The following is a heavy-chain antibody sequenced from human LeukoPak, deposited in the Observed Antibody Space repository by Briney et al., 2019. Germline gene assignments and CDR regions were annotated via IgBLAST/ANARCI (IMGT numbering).Heavy chain of an antibody. J-gene: IGHJ4*02. CDR3: ARELNGYGYYFFDY. Sequence: GGSLRLSCAASGFTFDDYAMHWVRQAPGKGLEWVSGISWNSGSIGYADSVKGRFTISRDNAKNSLYLQMNGLGAEDTAVYYCARELNGYGYYFFDYWGPGTLVTVSS. CDR2: ISWNSGSI. V-gene: IGHV3-9*01. D-gene: IGHD3-16*01. CDR1: GFTFDDYA.